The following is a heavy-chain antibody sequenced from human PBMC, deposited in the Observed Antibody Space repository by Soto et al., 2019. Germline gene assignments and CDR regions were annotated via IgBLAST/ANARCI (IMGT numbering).Heavy chain of an antibody. CDR2: IIPIFGTA. V-gene: IGHV1-69*06. Sequence: ASVKVSCKASGGTFSSYAISWVRQAPGQGLEWMGGIIPIFGTANYAQKFQGRVTITADKSTSTAYMELSSLRSEDTAVYYCARERAYYYDSSGYYAFDYWGQGTLVTVSS. CDR3: ARERAYYYDSSGYYAFDY. D-gene: IGHD3-22*01. J-gene: IGHJ4*02. CDR1: GGTFSSYA.